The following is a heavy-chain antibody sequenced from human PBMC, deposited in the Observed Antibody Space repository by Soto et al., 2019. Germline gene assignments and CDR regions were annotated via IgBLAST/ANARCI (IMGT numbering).Heavy chain of an antibody. D-gene: IGHD3-9*01. CDR1: GITFSSYA. CDR3: AKDYTLKSYYDILTDDY. CDR2: ISGSGGST. V-gene: IGHV3-23*01. J-gene: IGHJ4*02. Sequence: PGRSLILSCAASGITFSSYAMSWVRQSPGQGLEWVSAISGSGGSTYYADSVKGRFTISRDNSKNTLYLQMNSLRAEDTAVYYCAKDYTLKSYYDILTDDYWGQGTLVTVSS.